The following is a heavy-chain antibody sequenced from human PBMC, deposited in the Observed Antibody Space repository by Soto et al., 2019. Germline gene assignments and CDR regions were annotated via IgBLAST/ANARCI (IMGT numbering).Heavy chain of an antibody. CDR2: IYYSGST. J-gene: IGHJ4*02. Sequence: SETLSLTCTVSGGSISSSSSYYWGWIRQPPGKGLEWIGTIYYSGSTYYNPSLKSRLTISVDTSTNHFSLKLKLTSVTAADTAVYYCARHRPRWLGADYWGQGTLVTVSS. D-gene: IGHD6-19*01. CDR1: GGSISSSSSYY. V-gene: IGHV4-39*01. CDR3: ARHRPRWLGADY.